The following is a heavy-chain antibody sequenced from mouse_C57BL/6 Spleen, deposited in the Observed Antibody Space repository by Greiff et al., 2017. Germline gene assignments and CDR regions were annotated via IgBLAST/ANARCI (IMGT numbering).Heavy chain of an antibody. Sequence: EVQRVESGPGLVKPSQSLSLTCSVTGYSITSGYYWNWIRQFPGNKLEWMGYISYDGSNNYNPSLKNRISITRDTSKNQFFLKLNSVTTEDTATYYCARSGLLRLYAMDYWGQGTSVTVSS. J-gene: IGHJ4*01. CDR2: ISYDGSN. CDR3: ARSGLLRLYAMDY. V-gene: IGHV3-6*01. CDR1: GYSITSGYY. D-gene: IGHD2-3*01.